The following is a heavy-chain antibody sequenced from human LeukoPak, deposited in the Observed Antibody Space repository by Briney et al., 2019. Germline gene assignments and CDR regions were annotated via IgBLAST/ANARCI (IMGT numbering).Heavy chain of an antibody. V-gene: IGHV5-51*01. CDR3: ARQVSWGKYSSSCFDY. D-gene: IGHD6-6*01. Sequence: SGESLKISCKGSGYSFTSYWIGWVRQMPGKGLEWMGIIYPGDSDTRYSPSFQGQVTISADKSISTAYLQWSSLKASDTAMYYCARQVSWGKYSSSCFDYWGQGTLVTVSS. J-gene: IGHJ4*02. CDR2: IYPGDSDT. CDR1: GYSFTSYW.